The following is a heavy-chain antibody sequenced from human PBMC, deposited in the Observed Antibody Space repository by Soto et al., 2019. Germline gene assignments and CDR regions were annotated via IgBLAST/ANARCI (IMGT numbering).Heavy chain of an antibody. CDR1: GFTLGTYW. V-gene: IGHV3-7*05. J-gene: IGHJ6*02. CDR2: IKQDGSEE. Sequence: EVQLVASGGGLVQPGESLRLSCVASGFTLGTYWMSWARQAPGKGLEWLASIKQDGSEEFSVDSLKGRFTISRDNAKNSPFLHLNSLRGDDTGVYYCACDWGNGYYGQESWGLDVWGQWTTVTVSS. D-gene: IGHD1-26*01. CDR3: ACDWGNGYYGQESWGLDV.